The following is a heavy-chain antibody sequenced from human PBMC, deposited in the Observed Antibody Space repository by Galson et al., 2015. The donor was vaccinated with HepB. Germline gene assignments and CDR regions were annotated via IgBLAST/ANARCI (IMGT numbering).Heavy chain of an antibody. V-gene: IGHV1-18*01. D-gene: IGHD2-2*01. Sequence: SVKVSCKASGYTFTSYGISWVRQAPGQGLEWMGWISAYNGNTNYAQKLQGRVTMTTDTSTSTAYMELRSLRSDDTAVYYCARDRYCSSTSCYLDYWGQGTLVTVSS. CDR3: ARDRYCSSTSCYLDY. J-gene: IGHJ4*02. CDR1: GYTFTSYG. CDR2: ISAYNGNT.